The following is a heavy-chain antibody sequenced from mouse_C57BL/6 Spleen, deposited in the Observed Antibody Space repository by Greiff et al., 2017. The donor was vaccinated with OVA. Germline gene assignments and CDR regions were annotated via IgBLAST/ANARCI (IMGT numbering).Heavy chain of an antibody. D-gene: IGHD2-3*01. J-gene: IGHJ3*01. CDR1: GYTFTSYW. CDR3: ARGSDGYFPFAY. V-gene: IGHV1-61*01. CDR2: IYPSDSET. Sequence: QVQLQQPGAELVRPGSSVKLSCKASGYTFTSYWMDWVKQRPGQGLEWIGNIYPSDSETHYNQKFKDKATLTVDKSSSTAYMQLSSLTSEDAAVYFYARGSDGYFPFAYWGQGTLVTVSA.